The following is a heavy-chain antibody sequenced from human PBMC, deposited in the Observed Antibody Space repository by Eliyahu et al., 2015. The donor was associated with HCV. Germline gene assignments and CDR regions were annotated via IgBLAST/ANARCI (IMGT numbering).Heavy chain of an antibody. CDR1: GGTFSSYA. V-gene: IGHV1-69*01. CDR3: ASYHYGSGPPSETEGYYYGMDV. CDR2: IIPIFGTA. Sequence: SSVKVSCKASGGTFSSYAISWVRQAPGQGLEWMGGIIPIFGTANYAQKLRTAYMELSSLRSEDTAVYYCASYHYGSGPPSETEGYYYGMDVWGQGTTVTVSS. J-gene: IGHJ6*02. D-gene: IGHD3-10*01.